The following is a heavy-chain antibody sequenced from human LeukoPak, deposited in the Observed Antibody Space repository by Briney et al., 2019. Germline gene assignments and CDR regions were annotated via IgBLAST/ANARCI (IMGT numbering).Heavy chain of an antibody. CDR2: INHSGST. J-gene: IGHJ4*02. CDR3: ARRRAPITYYYDSSGYYQPKPLDY. V-gene: IGHV4-34*01. CDR1: GGSFSGYY. D-gene: IGHD3-22*01. Sequence: SETLSLTCAVYGGSFSGYYWSWIRQPPGKGLEWIGEINHSGSTNYNPSLKSRVTISVDTSKNQFSLKLSSVTAADTAVYYCARRRAPITYYYDSSGYYQPKPLDYWGQGTLVTVSS.